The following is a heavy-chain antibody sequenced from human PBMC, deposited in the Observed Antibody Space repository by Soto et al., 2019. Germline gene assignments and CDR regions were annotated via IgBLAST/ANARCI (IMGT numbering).Heavy chain of an antibody. CDR2: INHSGST. D-gene: IGHD3-10*01. CDR3: ARARAIYYYGSGSFEVWGYYYYGMDV. V-gene: IGHV4-34*01. Sequence: PSETLSLTCAVYGGSFSGYDWSWIRQPPGKGLEWIGEINHSGSTNYNPSLKSRVTISVDTSKNQFSLKLSSVTAADTAVYYCARARAIYYYGSGSFEVWGYYYYGMDVRAQRTTVTVSS. CDR1: GGSFSGYD. J-gene: IGHJ6*02.